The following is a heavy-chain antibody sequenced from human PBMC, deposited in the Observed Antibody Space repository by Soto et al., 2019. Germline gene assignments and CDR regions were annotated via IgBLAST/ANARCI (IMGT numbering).Heavy chain of an antibody. CDR2: IYWDDDK. CDR3: AHSLLTVLHNWFDP. CDR1: GFSLSTSGVG. Sequence: QITLKESGPTLVKPTQTLTLTCTFSGFSLSTSGVGVGWIRQPPGKALEWLALIYWDDDKRYSPSLKSRLTITKDTSKNQVVLTMTNMDPVDTSTYYCAHSLLTVLHNWFDPWGQGTLVTVSS. D-gene: IGHD4-4*01. J-gene: IGHJ5*02. V-gene: IGHV2-5*02.